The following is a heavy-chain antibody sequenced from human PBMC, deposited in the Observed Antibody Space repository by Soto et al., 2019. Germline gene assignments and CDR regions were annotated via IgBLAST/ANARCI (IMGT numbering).Heavy chain of an antibody. V-gene: IGHV1-8*01. CDR1: GYTFASYD. CDR3: ARTTGTTVTYYYYYMDV. D-gene: IGHD4-17*01. Sequence: EASVKVSCKASGYTFASYDSKWVRQATGQGLERMGWMNPNSGNTGYAQKFQGRVTMTRNTSISTAYMELSSLRSEDTAVYYCARTTGTTVTYYYYYMDVWGKGTTVTVSS. CDR2: MNPNSGNT. J-gene: IGHJ6*03.